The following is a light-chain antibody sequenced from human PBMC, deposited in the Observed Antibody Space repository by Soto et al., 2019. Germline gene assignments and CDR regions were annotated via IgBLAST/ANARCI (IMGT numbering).Light chain of an antibody. V-gene: IGKV3-11*01. CDR1: QSVSSY. J-gene: IGKJ5*01. CDR2: DAS. CDR3: QQRSNWPFT. Sequence: EIVLTQSPATLSLSPGERATLSCRASQSVSSYLAWYQQKPGQAPRLLIYDASNRATGIPARFSGSGSGTDFTLTISSLEPEDFAVYYCQQRSNWPFTIGQGTRLKLK.